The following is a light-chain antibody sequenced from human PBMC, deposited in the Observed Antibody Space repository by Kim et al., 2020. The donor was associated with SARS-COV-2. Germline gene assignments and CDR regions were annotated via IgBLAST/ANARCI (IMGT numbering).Light chain of an antibody. J-gene: IGKJ4*01. CDR1: QSVSSY. Sequence: EIVLTQSPATLSLSPGERATLSCRASQSVSSYLAWYQQKPGQAPRLLIYDASNRATGIPARFSGNGSGTDFTLTISSLEPEDSAVYYCQQRSNWPPLTFGGGTKVDIK. CDR2: DAS. V-gene: IGKV3-11*01. CDR3: QQRSNWPPLT.